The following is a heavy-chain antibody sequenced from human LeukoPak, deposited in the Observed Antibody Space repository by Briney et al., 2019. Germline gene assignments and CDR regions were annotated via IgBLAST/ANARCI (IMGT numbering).Heavy chain of an antibody. CDR3: TRGFMAS. CDR2: IRAELDGGTT. D-gene: IGHD5-24*01. Sequence: GRSLRLSCAASGFVFGDFVITWVRQAPGRGLECVGFIRAELDGGTTEYAASLEGRFTISRDDSKGIAYLQMNSLEIDDTAIYFCTRGFMASWGQGTLVTVAS. CDR1: GFVFGDFV. J-gene: IGHJ5*02. V-gene: IGHV3-49*04.